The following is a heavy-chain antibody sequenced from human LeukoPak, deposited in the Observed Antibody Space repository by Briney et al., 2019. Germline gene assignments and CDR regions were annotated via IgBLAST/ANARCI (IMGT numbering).Heavy chain of an antibody. J-gene: IGHJ4*02. CDR3: TRDPNWNDHYFDY. D-gene: IGHD1-20*01. CDR2: IRSKACGGTT. V-gene: IGHV3-49*04. Sequence: GGSLRLSCTAFGFSFGDYAMSWVRQAPGKGLEWVSFIRSKACGGTTEYAASVEGRFTISRDDSKSIAYLQMNSLKTEDTAVYYCTRDPNWNDHYFDYWGQGTLVTVSS. CDR1: GFSFGDYA.